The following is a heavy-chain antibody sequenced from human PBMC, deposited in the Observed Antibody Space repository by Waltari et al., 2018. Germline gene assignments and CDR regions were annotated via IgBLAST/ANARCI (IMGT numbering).Heavy chain of an antibody. CDR3: ARLTAFLYYDSSGYYDY. CDR2: SYPGDSDT. CDR1: GYSFTSYW. V-gene: IGHV5-51*01. Sequence: EVQLVQSGAEVKKPGESLKISCKGSGYSFTSYWIGWVRQMPGKGLEWMGISYPGDSDTRYSPSFQGQVTISADKSISTAYLQWSSLKASDTAMYYCARLTAFLYYDSSGYYDYWGQGTLVTVSS. J-gene: IGHJ4*02. D-gene: IGHD3-22*01.